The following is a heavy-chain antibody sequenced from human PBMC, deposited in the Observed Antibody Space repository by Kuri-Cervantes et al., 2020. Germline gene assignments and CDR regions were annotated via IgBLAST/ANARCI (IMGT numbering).Heavy chain of an antibody. CDR2: IKSKTDGGTT. CDR1: RFTFSNAW. D-gene: IGHD2-21*01. V-gene: IGHV3-15*01. J-gene: IGHJ4*02. CDR3: ATYLEYYFDY. Sequence: GGSLRLSCAASRFTFSNAWMSWVRQAPGKGLEWVGRIKSKTDGGTTDYAAPVKGRFTISRDDSKNTLYLQMNNLKTEATAVYFCATYLEYYFDYWGQGTLVTVSS.